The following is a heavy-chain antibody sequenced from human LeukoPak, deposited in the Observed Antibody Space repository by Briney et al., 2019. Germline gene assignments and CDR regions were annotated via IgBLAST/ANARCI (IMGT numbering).Heavy chain of an antibody. J-gene: IGHJ3*02. CDR1: GFTFDDYA. CDR3: AKGYYYDSSGYSNDAFDI. V-gene: IGHV3-9*03. Sequence: PGRSLRLSCAASGFTFDDYAMHWVRQAPGKGLEWVSGISWNSGSIGYADSVKGRFTISRDNAKNSLYLQMNSLRAGDMALYYCAKGYYYDSSGYSNDAFDIWGQGTMVTVSS. D-gene: IGHD3-22*01. CDR2: ISWNSGSI.